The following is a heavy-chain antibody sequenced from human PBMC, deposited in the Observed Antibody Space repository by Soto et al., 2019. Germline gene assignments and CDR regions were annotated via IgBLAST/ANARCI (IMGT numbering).Heavy chain of an antibody. J-gene: IGHJ4*02. D-gene: IGHD3-22*01. CDR3: AKGGGYYDSSGYYYRDY. V-gene: IGHV3-30*18. CDR2: ISYDGSNK. Sequence: GGSLRLSCSASGFTFSSYGMHWVRQAPGKGLEWVAVISYDGSNKYYADSVKGRFTISRDNSKNTLYLQMNSLRAEDTAVYYCAKGGGYYDSSGYYYRDYWGQGTLVTVSS. CDR1: GFTFSSYG.